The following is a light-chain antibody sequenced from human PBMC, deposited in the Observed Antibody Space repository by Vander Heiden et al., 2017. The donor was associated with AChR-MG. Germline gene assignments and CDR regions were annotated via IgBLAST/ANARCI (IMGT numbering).Light chain of an antibody. V-gene: IGLV1-40*01. Sequence: QSVLTQPPSVPGAPGQRVTISCTGSSSNIGAGYDVHWYQQLPGTAPKLLIYGNNNRPSGVPDRFSGSKSGTSASLAITGLQAEDEADYYCQSYDSSLRGWVFGGGTKLTVL. CDR1: SSNIGAGYD. J-gene: IGLJ3*02. CDR3: QSYDSSLRGWV. CDR2: GNN.